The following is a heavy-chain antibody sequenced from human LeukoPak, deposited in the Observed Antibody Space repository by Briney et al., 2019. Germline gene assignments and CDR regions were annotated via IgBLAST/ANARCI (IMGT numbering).Heavy chain of an antibody. D-gene: IGHD5-24*01. CDR3: AREIEMATTVPGY. J-gene: IGHJ4*02. V-gene: IGHV3-11*01. CDR2: ISSSGSTI. Sequence: GGSLRLSCAASGFTFSDYYMSWIREAPGKGLEWVSYISSSGSTIYYADSVKGRFTISRDNAKNSLYLQMNSLRAEDTAVYYCAREIEMATTVPGYWGQGTLVTVSS. CDR1: GFTFSDYY.